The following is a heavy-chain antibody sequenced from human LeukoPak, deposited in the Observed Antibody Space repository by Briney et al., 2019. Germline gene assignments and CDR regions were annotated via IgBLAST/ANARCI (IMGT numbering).Heavy chain of an antibody. V-gene: IGHV1-46*01. CDR2: INPSGGST. CDR3: ASLRDYGGNTDAFDI. J-gene: IGHJ3*02. D-gene: IGHD4-23*01. CDR1: GYTFTSYY. Sequence: GASVKVSCKASGYTFTSYYMHWVRQAPGQGLEWMGIINPSGGSTSYAQKFQGRVTMTRDTSTSTVYMELSSLRSEDTALYYCASLRDYGGNTDAFDIWGQGTMVTVSS.